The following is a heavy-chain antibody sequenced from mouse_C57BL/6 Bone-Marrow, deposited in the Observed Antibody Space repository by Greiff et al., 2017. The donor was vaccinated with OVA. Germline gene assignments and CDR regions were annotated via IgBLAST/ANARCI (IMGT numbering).Heavy chain of an antibody. CDR2: ISNLAYSI. CDR3: ARQKRSAYYFDY. Sequence: EVQLVESGGGLVQPGGSLKLSCAASGFTFSDYGMAWVRQAPRKGLEWVAFISNLAYSIYYADTVTGRFTLSGENATNTLYLEMSRLRSEDTAMYYCARQKRSAYYFDYWGQGTTLTVSS. V-gene: IGHV5-15*01. J-gene: IGHJ2*01. CDR1: GFTFSDYG.